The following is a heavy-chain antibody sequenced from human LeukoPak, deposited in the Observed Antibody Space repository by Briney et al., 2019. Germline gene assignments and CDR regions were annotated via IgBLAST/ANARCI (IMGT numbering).Heavy chain of an antibody. CDR1: GGSFSDYY. J-gene: IGHJ4*02. V-gene: IGHV4-34*01. CDR2: INHSGST. Sequence: SETLSLTCAVYGGSFSDYYWSWIRQPPGKGLEWIGEINHSGSTNYNPSLKSRVTISVDTSKNQSSLKLSSVTAADTAVYYCARARSSGFFGYWGQGTLVTVSS. D-gene: IGHD3-22*01. CDR3: ARARSSGFFGY.